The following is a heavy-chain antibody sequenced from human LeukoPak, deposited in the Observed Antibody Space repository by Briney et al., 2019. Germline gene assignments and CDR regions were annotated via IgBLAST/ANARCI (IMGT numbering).Heavy chain of an antibody. CDR1: GFTFRTYS. CDR3: ARSGWYSYGMDV. D-gene: IGHD6-19*01. CDR2: ISSSSSYI. J-gene: IGHJ6*04. Sequence: PGGSLRLSCAASGFTFRTYSMSWVRQAPGKGLEWVSSISSSSSYIYYADSVKGRFTISRDNAKNSLYLQMNSLRAEDTAVYYCARSGWYSYGMDVWGKGTTVTASS. V-gene: IGHV3-21*01.